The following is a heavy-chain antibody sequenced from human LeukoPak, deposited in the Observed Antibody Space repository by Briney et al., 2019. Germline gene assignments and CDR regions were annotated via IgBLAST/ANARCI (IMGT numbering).Heavy chain of an antibody. CDR2: INHSGST. V-gene: IGHV4-34*01. Sequence: PSETLSLTCAVYGGSFSGYCWSWIRQPPGKGLEWIGEINHSGSTNYNPSLRSRITISVDTSKNQFSLKLSSVTAADTAVYYCARGGAMITFGGVIVIDAFDIWGQGTMVTVSS. CDR3: ARGGAMITFGGVIVIDAFDI. D-gene: IGHD3-16*02. CDR1: GGSFSGYC. J-gene: IGHJ3*02.